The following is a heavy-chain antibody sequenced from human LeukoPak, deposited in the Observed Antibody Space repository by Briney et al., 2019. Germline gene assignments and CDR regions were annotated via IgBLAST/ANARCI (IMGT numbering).Heavy chain of an antibody. Sequence: SETLSLTRTVSGDSINSRSYYWDWIRQPPGKGLEWIGNLYYGGNTHYNPSLKSRVTISVDTSKNQFSLKLSSVTAADTAVYYCARGLIYYDSSGYRYWGQGTLVTVSS. J-gene: IGHJ4*02. CDR2: LYYGGNT. CDR3: ARGLIYYDSSGYRY. D-gene: IGHD3-22*01. CDR1: GDSINSRSYY. V-gene: IGHV4-39*07.